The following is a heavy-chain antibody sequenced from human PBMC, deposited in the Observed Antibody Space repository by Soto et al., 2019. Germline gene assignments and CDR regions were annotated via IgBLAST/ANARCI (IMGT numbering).Heavy chain of an antibody. J-gene: IGHJ5*02. CDR1: GFTFSSYA. Sequence: GGSLRLSCSASGFTFSSYAMHWVLQAPGKGLEYVSAINSNGGSTYYADSVKGRFTISRDNSKNTLYLQMSSLRAGDTAVYYCARTGDCISTSCYPPGWFDPWGQGTLVTVSS. CDR3: ARTGDCISTSCYPPGWFDP. D-gene: IGHD2-2*01. V-gene: IGHV3-64D*06. CDR2: INSNGGST.